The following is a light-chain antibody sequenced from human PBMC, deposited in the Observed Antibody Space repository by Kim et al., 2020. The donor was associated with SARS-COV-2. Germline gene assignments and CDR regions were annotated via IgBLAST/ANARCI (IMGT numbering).Light chain of an antibody. CDR1: QSISSN. V-gene: IGKV3-15*01. J-gene: IGKJ1*01. CDR3: QQHHDWPLT. CDR2: GAS. Sequence: VSPGESATLSCRASQSISSNLAWYHQRRGQAPRLLIYGASTRATGIPARFSGSGSGTEFTLTISGLQSEDFAVYYCQQHHDWPLTFGQGTKVDIK.